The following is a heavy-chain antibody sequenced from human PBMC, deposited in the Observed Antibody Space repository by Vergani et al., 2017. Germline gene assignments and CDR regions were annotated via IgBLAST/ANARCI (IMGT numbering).Heavy chain of an antibody. J-gene: IGHJ4*02. CDR3: ARQQYYYESSGYHGNFDY. Sequence: EVQLVQSGAEVKKPGESLKISCKGSGYSFTSYWIGWVRQMPGKGLEWMGIIHPGDSDTRYSTSFQGQVTISADKSISTVYLQWSSLKASDTAMYYCARQQYYYESSGYHGNFDYWGQGTLVTVSS. D-gene: IGHD3-22*01. CDR1: GYSFTSYW. V-gene: IGHV5-51*01. CDR2: IHPGDSDT.